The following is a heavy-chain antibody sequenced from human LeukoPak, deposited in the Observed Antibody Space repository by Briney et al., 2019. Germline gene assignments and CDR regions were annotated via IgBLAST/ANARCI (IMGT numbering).Heavy chain of an antibody. D-gene: IGHD2-2*01. Sequence: GGXLRLSCEASGFTFSSSNMNWGRQAPGRGVEWVSSISSSSIYIYYADSVKGRFTLSRDNAKNSLFLQMNSLRVEDTAVYYCTPTLVVPADYFDYWGQGTLVTVSS. V-gene: IGHV3-21*01. CDR2: ISSSSIYI. CDR3: TPTLVVPADYFDY. CDR1: GFTFSSSN. J-gene: IGHJ4*02.